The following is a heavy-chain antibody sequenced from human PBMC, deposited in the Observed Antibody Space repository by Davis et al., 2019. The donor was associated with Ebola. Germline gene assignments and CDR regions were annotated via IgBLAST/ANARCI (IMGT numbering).Heavy chain of an antibody. CDR1: GFTVSSNY. V-gene: IGHV3-53*01. J-gene: IGHJ4*02. Sequence: GGSLRLSCAASGFTVSSNYMSWVRQAPGKGLEWVSVIYSGGSTYYADSVKGRFTISRDNSKNTLYLQMNSLRAEETDVYYCARGGYYYDSSGYYEDFDYWGQGTLVTVSS. CDR2: IYSGGST. CDR3: ARGGYYYDSSGYYEDFDY. D-gene: IGHD3-22*01.